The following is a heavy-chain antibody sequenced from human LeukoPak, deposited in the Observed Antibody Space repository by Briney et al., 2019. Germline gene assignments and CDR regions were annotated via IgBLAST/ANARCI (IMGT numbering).Heavy chain of an antibody. CDR2: ISTDGRNT. V-gene: IGHV3-30*03. Sequence: GGSLRLSCAASGFTFSSYSMNWVRQPPGKGLEWVAAISTDGRNTYCINSVKGRFTISRDTSKNTVFLQMNSLTKEDTAMYYCARDYDPLGVCFANWAQETLFTVSS. J-gene: IGHJ4*02. CDR1: GFTFSSYS. CDR3: ARDYDPLGVCFAN. D-gene: IGHD3-16*01.